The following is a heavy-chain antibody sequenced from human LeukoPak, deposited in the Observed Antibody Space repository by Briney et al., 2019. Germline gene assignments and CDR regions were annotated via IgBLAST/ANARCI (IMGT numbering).Heavy chain of an antibody. CDR3: AREGWERDGSGQDVYYYYMDV. CDR2: IKQDGSEK. J-gene: IGHJ6*03. V-gene: IGHV3-7*01. CDR1: GFTFSSYW. D-gene: IGHD3-10*01. Sequence: GSLRLSCAASGFTFSSYWMSWVRQAPGKGLEWVANIKQDGSEKYYVDSVKGRFTISRDNAKNSLYLQMSSLRAEDTAVYYCAREGWERDGSGQDVYYYYMDVWGKGTTVTISS.